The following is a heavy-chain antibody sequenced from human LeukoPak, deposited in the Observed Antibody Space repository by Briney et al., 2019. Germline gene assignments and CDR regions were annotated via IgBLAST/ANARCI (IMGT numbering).Heavy chain of an antibody. J-gene: IGHJ5*02. D-gene: IGHD1-20*01. CDR1: GGSISSNSYY. Sequence: PSETLSLTCAVSGGSISSNSYYWGWIRQPPGKGLEWIGSSYYSGSTYYNPSLKSRLTISVDTSKNPFSLKLSSVTAADTAVYYCARGRRRITGTTRLRHNWFDPWGQGTLVTVSS. V-gene: IGHV4-39*07. CDR3: ARGRRRITGTTRLRHNWFDP. CDR2: SYYSGST.